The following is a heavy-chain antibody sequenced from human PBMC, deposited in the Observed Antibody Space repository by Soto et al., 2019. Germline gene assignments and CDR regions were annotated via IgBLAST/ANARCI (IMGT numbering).Heavy chain of an antibody. Sequence: GASVKVSCKASGGTFRSYAISCVRQAPGQGLEWMGGIIPIFGTANYAQKFQGRVTITADESTSTAYMELSSLRSEDTAVYYCARGYGSGSYYNPYYYGMDVWGQGTTVTVSS. D-gene: IGHD3-10*01. CDR3: ARGYGSGSYYNPYYYGMDV. J-gene: IGHJ6*02. CDR1: GGTFRSYA. CDR2: IIPIFGTA. V-gene: IGHV1-69*13.